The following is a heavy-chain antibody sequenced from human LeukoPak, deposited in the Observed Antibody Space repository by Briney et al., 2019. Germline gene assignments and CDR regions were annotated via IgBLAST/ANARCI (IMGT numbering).Heavy chain of an antibody. Sequence: SVKVSCKASGGTFSSYAISWVRQAPGQGLEWMEGIIPIFGTANYAQKFQGRVTITADESTSTAYMELSSQRSEDTAVYYCARDPPPWQGDWFDPWGQGTLVTVSS. V-gene: IGHV1-69*13. D-gene: IGHD1-26*01. CDR3: ARDPPPWQGDWFDP. CDR2: IIPIFGTA. CDR1: GGTFSSYA. J-gene: IGHJ5*02.